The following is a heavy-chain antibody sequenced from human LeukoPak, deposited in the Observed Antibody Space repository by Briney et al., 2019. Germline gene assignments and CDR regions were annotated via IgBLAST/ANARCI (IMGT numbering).Heavy chain of an antibody. V-gene: IGHV1-69*04. Sequence: ASVKVSCKASGYTFTSYDINWVRQAPGQGLEWMGRIIPILGIANYAQKFQGRVTITADKSTSTAYMELSSLRSEDTAVYYCARDPGITIFGVATDDYWGQGTLVTVSS. J-gene: IGHJ4*02. CDR3: ARDPGITIFGVATDDY. D-gene: IGHD3-3*01. CDR1: GYTFTSYD. CDR2: IIPILGIA.